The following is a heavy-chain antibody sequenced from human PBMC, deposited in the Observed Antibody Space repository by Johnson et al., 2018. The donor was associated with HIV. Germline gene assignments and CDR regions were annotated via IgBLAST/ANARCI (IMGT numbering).Heavy chain of an antibody. CDR3: AKAPGTGGWGASDI. D-gene: IGHD1-14*01. J-gene: IGHJ3*02. CDR2: ISYDGSDK. Sequence: QVQLVESGGGVVQPGRSLRLSCAASGFTFSSYGMHWVRQAPAKGLEWVAVISYDGSDKYYADSVKGRLTISRDSSKNTLYLEMNSLRAEDTAVYYCAKAPGTGGWGASDIWGRGTMVTVSS. V-gene: IGHV3-30*18. CDR1: GFTFSSYG.